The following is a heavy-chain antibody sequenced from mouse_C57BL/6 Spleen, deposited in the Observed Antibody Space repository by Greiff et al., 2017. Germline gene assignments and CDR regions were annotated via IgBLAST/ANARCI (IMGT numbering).Heavy chain of an antibody. Sequence: VQLQQSGPELVKPGASVKMSCKASGYTFTDYNMHWVKQSHGKSLEWIGYIHPNNGGTSYNQKFKGKATLTVNQSSSTAYMELRSLTSEDSAVYYCARGTGTDYYAMDYWGQGTSVTVSS. J-gene: IGHJ4*01. CDR1: GYTFTDYN. V-gene: IGHV1-22*01. CDR2: IHPNNGGT. CDR3: ARGTGTDYYAMDY. D-gene: IGHD4-1*01.